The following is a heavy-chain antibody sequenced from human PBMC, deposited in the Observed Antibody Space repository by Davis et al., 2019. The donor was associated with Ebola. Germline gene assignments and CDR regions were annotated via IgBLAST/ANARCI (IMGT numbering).Heavy chain of an antibody. CDR2: IIPIFGTA. CDR3: ARAAPIAVAGTTPHAFDI. Sequence: SVQVSCKASGGTFSSYAISWVRQAPGQGLEWMGGIIPIFGTANYAQKFQGRVTITADESTSTAYMELSSLRSEDTAVYCCARAAPIAVAGTTPHAFDIWGQGTMVTVSS. V-gene: IGHV1-69*13. J-gene: IGHJ3*02. CDR1: GGTFSSYA. D-gene: IGHD6-19*01.